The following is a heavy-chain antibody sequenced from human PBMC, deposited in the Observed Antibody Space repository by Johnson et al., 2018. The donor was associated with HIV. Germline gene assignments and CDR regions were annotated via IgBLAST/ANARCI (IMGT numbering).Heavy chain of an antibody. CDR1: GFTFSSYT. J-gene: IGHJ3*02. V-gene: IGHV3-30*04. CDR2: ISYDGSNK. CDR3: TTGRPSSAAFDI. Sequence: QVQLVESGGGVVQPGRSLRLSCAASGFTFSSYTIHWVRQAPGKGLEWVAFISYDGSNKYSADSVKGRFTISRDNSKNTLYLQMNSLKPEDSAVYYCTTGRPSSAAFDIWGQGTMVTVSS.